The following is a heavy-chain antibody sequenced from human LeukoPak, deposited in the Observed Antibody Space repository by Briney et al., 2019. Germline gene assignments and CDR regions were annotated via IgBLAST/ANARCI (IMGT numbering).Heavy chain of an antibody. Sequence: ASMKVSCKVSGYTFTDYYMHWVQQAPGKGLEWMGLVDPEDGETIYAEKFQGRVTITADTSTDPAYMELSSLRSEDTAVYYCATNPRYCSSTSCYFPWGQGTLVTVSS. CDR1: GYTFTDYY. D-gene: IGHD2-2*01. CDR2: VDPEDGET. CDR3: ATNPRYCSSTSCYFP. J-gene: IGHJ5*02. V-gene: IGHV1-69-2*01.